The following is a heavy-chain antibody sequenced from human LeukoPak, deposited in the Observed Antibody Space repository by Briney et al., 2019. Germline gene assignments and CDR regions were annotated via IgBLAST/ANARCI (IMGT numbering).Heavy chain of an antibody. V-gene: IGHV3-23*01. Sequence: GGSLRLSCAASGFTFSSYAMSWVRQAPGKGLEWVSAISGSGGSTYYADSVKGRFTISIDNSKNTLYLQMNSLRAEDTALYYCAKAEEYYYDSSGFLGSLVFDIWGQGTMVTVSS. CDR2: ISGSGGST. CDR1: GFTFSSYA. J-gene: IGHJ3*02. D-gene: IGHD3-22*01. CDR3: AKAEEYYYDSSGFLGSLVFDI.